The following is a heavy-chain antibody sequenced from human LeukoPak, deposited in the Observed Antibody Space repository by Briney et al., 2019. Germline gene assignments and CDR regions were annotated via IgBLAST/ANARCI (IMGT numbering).Heavy chain of an antibody. CDR2: IYYSGST. CDR1: GGSISSSGYY. CDR3: SHGRRFDP. J-gene: IGHJ5*02. D-gene: IGHD1-26*01. Sequence: SETLSLTCTVSGGSISSSGYYWGWIRQPPGKGLEWIGSIYYSGSTYYNPSLKSRVTISVDTSKNQFSLKLSSVTAADTAVYYCSHGRRFDPWGQGTLVTVSS. V-gene: IGHV4-39*01.